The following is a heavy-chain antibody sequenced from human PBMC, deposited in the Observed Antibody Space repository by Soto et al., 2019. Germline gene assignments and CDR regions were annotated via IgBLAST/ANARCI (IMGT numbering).Heavy chain of an antibody. CDR3: ARALGYCSGGSCYPGPYYGMDV. CDR1: GGSISSGGYS. CDR2: IYHSGST. V-gene: IGHV4-30-2*01. Sequence: SETLSLTCAVSGGSISSGGYSWSWIRQPPGKGLEWIGYIYHSGSTYYNPSLKSRVTISVDRSKNQFSLKLSSVTAADTAVYYCARALGYCSGGSCYPGPYYGMDVWGQGTTVTVS. J-gene: IGHJ6*02. D-gene: IGHD2-15*01.